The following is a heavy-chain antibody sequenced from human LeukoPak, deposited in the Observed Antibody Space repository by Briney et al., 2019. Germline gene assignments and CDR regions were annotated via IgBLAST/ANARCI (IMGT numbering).Heavy chain of an antibody. CDR1: GGSISGTSYC. CDR2: HYHTGRI. V-gene: IGHV4-39*07. J-gene: IGHJ4*02. Sequence: SETLSLTCSVSGGSISGTSYCWGWSRQPPGKGPEWIGSHYHTGRIYNNPSLNSRVTISVDTSKNQFSLKLSSVTGADTAVYYCARDGSDNWGLFDNGGRGTLVTVSS. CDR3: ARDGSDNWGLFDN. D-gene: IGHD1-1*01.